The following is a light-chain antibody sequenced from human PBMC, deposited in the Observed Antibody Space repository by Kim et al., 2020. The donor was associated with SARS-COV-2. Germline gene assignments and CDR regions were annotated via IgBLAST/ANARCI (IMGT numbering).Light chain of an antibody. CDR3: QQGYSTPLT. V-gene: IGKV1-39*01. CDR1: QSISSY. CDR2: AAS. Sequence: DIQMTQSPSSLSASVGDRVTITCRASQSISSYLNWYQQKPGKAPKLLIYAASSLQSGVPSRFSGSGSGTDFTLTISSLQPEDFATYYCQQGYSTPLTFCQGTRLEIK. J-gene: IGKJ5*01.